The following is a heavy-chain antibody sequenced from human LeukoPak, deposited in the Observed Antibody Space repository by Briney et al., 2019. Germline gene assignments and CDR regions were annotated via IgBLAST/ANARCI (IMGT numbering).Heavy chain of an antibody. Sequence: PGGSLRLSCAASGFTFDDYAMHWVRQAPGKGLEWVSGISWNSGSIGYADSVKGRFTISRDNAKNSLYLQMNSLRAEDTALYYCAKDIVSTALIAAAGIGYFDYWGQGTLVTVSS. CDR3: AKDIVSTALIAAAGIGYFDY. D-gene: IGHD6-13*01. V-gene: IGHV3-9*01. CDR1: GFTFDDYA. J-gene: IGHJ4*02. CDR2: ISWNSGSI.